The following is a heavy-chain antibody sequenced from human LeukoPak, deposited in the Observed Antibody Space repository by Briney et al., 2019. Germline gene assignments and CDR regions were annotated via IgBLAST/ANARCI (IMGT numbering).Heavy chain of an antibody. Sequence: PGGSLRLSCAASGFTFSSYSMNWVRQAPGKGLEWVSSISSSSYMYYADSVKGRFTISRDNAKNSLYLQMNSLRAEDTAVYYCATGYDFWSGYYSFDYWGQGTLVTVSS. CDR1: GFTFSSYS. CDR2: ISSSSYM. D-gene: IGHD3-3*01. V-gene: IGHV3-21*01. CDR3: ATGYDFWSGYYSFDY. J-gene: IGHJ4*02.